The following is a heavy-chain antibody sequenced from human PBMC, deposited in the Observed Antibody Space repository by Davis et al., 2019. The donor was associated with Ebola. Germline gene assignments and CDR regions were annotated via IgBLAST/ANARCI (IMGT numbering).Heavy chain of an antibody. V-gene: IGHV1-69*04. Sequence: SVKVSCKASGYTFTSYAMTWVRQAPGQGLEWMGRIIPILGIANYAQKFQGRVTITADKSTSTAYMELSSLRSEDTAVYYWARDLGLAYDSSGDGVDYWGQGTLVTVSS. J-gene: IGHJ4*02. D-gene: IGHD3-22*01. CDR2: IIPILGIA. CDR1: GYTFTSYA. CDR3: ARDLGLAYDSSGDGVDY.